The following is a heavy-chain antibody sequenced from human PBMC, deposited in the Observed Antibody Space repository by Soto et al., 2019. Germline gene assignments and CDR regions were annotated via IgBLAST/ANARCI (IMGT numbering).Heavy chain of an antibody. CDR1: GGSISSYY. V-gene: IGHV4-4*07. CDR2: IYTSGST. D-gene: IGHD2-2*01. Sequence: QVQLQESGPGLVKPSETLSLTCSVSGGSISSYYWSWIRQPAGKALVWIGRIYTSGSTNYNPSLKRRVTMSVDTSKNQFSLKLTSVTAADTAVYYCARDPYCRSTSCYDAFDIWGQGTLVTVSS. CDR3: ARDPYCRSTSCYDAFDI. J-gene: IGHJ3*02.